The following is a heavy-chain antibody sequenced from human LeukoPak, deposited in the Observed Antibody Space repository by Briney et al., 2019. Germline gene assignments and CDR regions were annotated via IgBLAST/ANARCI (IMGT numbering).Heavy chain of an antibody. Sequence: GSLRLSCAASGFPFSSYAMHWVRQAPGKGLEWVALISYDGSNKYYADSVKGRFTISRDNSKNTLYLQMNSLRAEDTAVYYCARVGHDYGDYWGQGTLVTVSS. CDR1: GFPFSSYA. CDR3: ARVGHDYGDY. D-gene: IGHD3/OR15-3a*01. CDR2: ISYDGSNK. J-gene: IGHJ4*02. V-gene: IGHV3-30*04.